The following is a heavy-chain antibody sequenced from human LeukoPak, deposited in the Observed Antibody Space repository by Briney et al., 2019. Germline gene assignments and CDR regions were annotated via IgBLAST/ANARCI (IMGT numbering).Heavy chain of an antibody. D-gene: IGHD2-21*01. CDR3: ARLYCGGDCSSGGGYFDY. J-gene: IGHJ4*02. CDR1: GGTFSSYA. CDR2: IIPIFGTA. V-gene: IGHV1-69*01. Sequence: SVKVSCKASGGTFSSYAISWVRQAPGQGLEWMGGIIPIFGTANYAQKFQGRVTITADESTGTAYLEPSSLRSEDPAVYYGARLYCGGDCSSGGGYFDYWGQGTLVTVSS.